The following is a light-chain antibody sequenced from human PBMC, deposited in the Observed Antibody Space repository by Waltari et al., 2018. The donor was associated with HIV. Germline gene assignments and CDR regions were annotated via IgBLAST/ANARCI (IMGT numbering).Light chain of an antibody. J-gene: IGLJ2*01. Sequence: QSVLTQPPPASGRPGQRVTISCSGSNSNIGSNPVTWYRQLPGTAPKLLIFGNHERPSGVPDRFSGSKSGTSASLIISGLQSEDEADYYCAAWDDSLSGFVVFGGGTKLTVL. V-gene: IGLV1-44*01. CDR3: AAWDDSLSGFVV. CDR1: NSNIGSNP. CDR2: GNH.